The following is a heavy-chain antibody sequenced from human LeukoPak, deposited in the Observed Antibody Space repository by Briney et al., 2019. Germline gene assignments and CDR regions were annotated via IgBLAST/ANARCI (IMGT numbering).Heavy chain of an antibody. CDR1: GGSIRGCDYN. Sequence: PSETLSLTCSVSGGSIRGCDYNWGWIRQPPGKGLEWIGSMCSRGNSDYNPSLKSRVTISADMSKNRFSLNLSSVTAADTAVYYCTRVQWGPSSRRFDYWGQGTLVIVSS. CDR3: TRVQWGPSSRRFDY. V-gene: IGHV4-39*01. D-gene: IGHD1-26*01. J-gene: IGHJ4*02. CDR2: MCSRGNS.